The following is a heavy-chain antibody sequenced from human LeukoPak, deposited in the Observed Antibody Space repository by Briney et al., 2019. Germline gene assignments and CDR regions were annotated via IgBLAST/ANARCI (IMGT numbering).Heavy chain of an antibody. J-gene: IGHJ4*02. Sequence: GASVKVSCKASGYTFTSYYMHGVRQAPGQGLEWMGIISPSGASTTYAQNFQGRVTMTRDMSTSTVYMELSSLRSEDTAVYYCAANYYDSGGYYGPADYWGQGTLVTVSS. CDR1: GYTFTSYY. CDR2: ISPSGAST. CDR3: AANYYDSGGYYGPADY. D-gene: IGHD3-22*01. V-gene: IGHV1-46*01.